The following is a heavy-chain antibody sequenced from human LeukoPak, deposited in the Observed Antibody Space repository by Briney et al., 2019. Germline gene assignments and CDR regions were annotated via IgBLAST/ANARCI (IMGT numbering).Heavy chain of an antibody. V-gene: IGHV3-21*04. Sequence: GGSLRPSCAVSGFEFSDFSMSWVRQAPGKGLEWVSFISSSSTFINYTESVKGRFTISRDNRKKSLYLQRNDLRAEDTAVYYCGLSGSSPLDYWGQGTLVTVSS. D-gene: IGHD1-26*01. CDR2: ISSSSTFI. CDR3: GLSGSSPLDY. CDR1: GFEFSDFS. J-gene: IGHJ4*02.